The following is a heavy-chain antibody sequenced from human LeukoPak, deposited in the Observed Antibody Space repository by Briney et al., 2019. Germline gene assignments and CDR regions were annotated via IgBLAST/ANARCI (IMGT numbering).Heavy chain of an antibody. CDR1: GFTFSSYS. CDR2: ISSSSSYI. Sequence: GGSLRLSCAASGFTFSSYSMNWVRQAQGKGLEWVSSISSSSSYIYYADSVKGRFTISRDNAKNSLYLQMNSLRAEDTAVYYCARRLRIDAFDIWGQGTMVTVSS. J-gene: IGHJ3*02. V-gene: IGHV3-21*01. CDR3: ARRLRIDAFDI. D-gene: IGHD4-17*01.